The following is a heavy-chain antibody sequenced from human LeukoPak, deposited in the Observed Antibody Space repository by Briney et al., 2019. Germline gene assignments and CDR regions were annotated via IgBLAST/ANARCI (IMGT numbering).Heavy chain of an antibody. CDR3: ARDRLLYLDY. J-gene: IGHJ4*02. CDR2: IYSGGST. CDR1: GFTVSSNY. D-gene: IGHD2-21*02. Sequence: GGSLRLSCAASGFTVSSNYMSWVRQAPGKGLGWVSVIYSGGSTYYADSVKGRFTISRDNSKNTLYLQINSLRVEDTAVYFCARDRLLYLDYWGQGTPVTVSS. V-gene: IGHV3-53*01.